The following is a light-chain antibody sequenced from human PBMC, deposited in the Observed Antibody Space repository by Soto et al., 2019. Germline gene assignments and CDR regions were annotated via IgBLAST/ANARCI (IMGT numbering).Light chain of an antibody. J-gene: IGKJ1*01. V-gene: IGKV3-20*01. CDR1: QSVSSSY. CDR3: QQYGSSPPT. Sequence: EIVLTQSPGTLSLSPGERATLSRRASQSVSSSYLAWYQQKPGQAPRLLIYGASSRATGIPDRFSGSGSWTDFTVTISRLEPEGFAVYYCQQYGSSPPTFGQGTKVEIK. CDR2: GAS.